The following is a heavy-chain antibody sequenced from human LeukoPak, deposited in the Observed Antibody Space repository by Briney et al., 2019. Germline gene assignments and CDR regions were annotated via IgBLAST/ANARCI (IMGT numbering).Heavy chain of an antibody. Sequence: GGSLRLSCAASGFTVSSNYMSWVRQAPGKGLEWVSVIYSGGSTYYADSVKGRFTISRDNSKNTLYLQMNSLRAEDTAVYYCAKAGSGSYSGYWGQGTLVTVSS. CDR1: GFTVSSNY. D-gene: IGHD3-10*01. CDR2: IYSGGST. V-gene: IGHV3-53*01. J-gene: IGHJ4*02. CDR3: AKAGSGSYSGY.